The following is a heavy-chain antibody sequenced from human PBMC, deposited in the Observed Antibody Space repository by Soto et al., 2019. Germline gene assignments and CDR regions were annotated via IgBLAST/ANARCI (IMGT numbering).Heavy chain of an antibody. J-gene: IGHJ4*02. CDR3: ARDHFDSSLAPLDY. Sequence: ASVKVSCKASGGTFSSYAISWVRQAPGQGLEWMGGIIPIFGTANYAQKFQGRVTITADESTSTVYMELSSLRSEDTAVYYCARDHFDSSLAPLDYWGQGTLVTVSS. CDR2: IIPIFGTA. CDR1: GGTFSSYA. V-gene: IGHV1-69*13. D-gene: IGHD2-21*01.